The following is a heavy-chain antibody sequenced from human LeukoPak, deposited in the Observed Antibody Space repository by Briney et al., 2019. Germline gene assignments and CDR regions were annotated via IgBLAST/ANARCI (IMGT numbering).Heavy chain of an antibody. Sequence: PGGSLRLSCAASGFTFSSYAMSWVRQAPGKGLEGVSAISGSGGSTYYADSVKGRFTISRDNSKNTLYLQMNSLRAEDTAVYYCAKDTSHYYGSGSYSDYWGQGTLVTVSS. CDR1: GFTFSSYA. J-gene: IGHJ4*02. CDR2: ISGSGGST. D-gene: IGHD3-10*01. V-gene: IGHV3-23*01. CDR3: AKDTSHYYGSGSYSDY.